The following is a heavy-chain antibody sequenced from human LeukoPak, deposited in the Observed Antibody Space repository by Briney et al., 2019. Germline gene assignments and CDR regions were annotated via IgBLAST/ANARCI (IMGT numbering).Heavy chain of an antibody. Sequence: PSETLSLTCTVSGGSISSGNYYWGWIRQPPGKGLDWIASIHYSGTTYYNPSLKSRVTISVDTSKNHFSLKLISVTAADTAVYYCARGVGSGYTDYWGQGALVTVSS. CDR2: IHYSGTT. J-gene: IGHJ4*02. CDR3: ARGVGSGYTDY. CDR1: GGSISSGNYY. D-gene: IGHD3-22*01. V-gene: IGHV4-39*02.